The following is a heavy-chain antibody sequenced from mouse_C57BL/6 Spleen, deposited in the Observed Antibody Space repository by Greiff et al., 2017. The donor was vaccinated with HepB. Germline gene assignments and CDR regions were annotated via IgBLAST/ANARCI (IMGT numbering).Heavy chain of an antibody. D-gene: IGHD1-1*01. V-gene: IGHV1-69*01. J-gene: IGHJ2*01. CDR2: IDPSDSYT. Sequence: QVQLQQPGAELVMPGASVKLSCKASGYTFTSYWMHWVKQRPGQGLEWIGEIDPSDSYTNYNQKFKGKSTLTVDKSSSTAYMQLSSLTSEDSAVYYCARGATVYCDYGGQGTTLTVSS. CDR3: ARGATVYCDY. CDR1: GYTFTSYW.